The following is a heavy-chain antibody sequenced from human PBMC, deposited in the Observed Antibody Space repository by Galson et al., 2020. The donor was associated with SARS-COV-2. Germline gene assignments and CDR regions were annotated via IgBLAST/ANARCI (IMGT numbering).Heavy chain of an antibody. CDR1: GYSSTSYW. CDR3: ARQGSGPAAGGWYFDL. CDR2: IYPGDSDT. Sequence: GESLKISCKGSGYSSTSYWIGWVSQMPGKGMEWMGIIYPGDSDTRYSPSFQGQVTITADKSISTAYLQWSSLKASYTAMYYCARQGSGPAAGGWYFDLWGRGTLVTVSS. V-gene: IGHV5-51*01. D-gene: IGHD2-2*01. J-gene: IGHJ2*01.